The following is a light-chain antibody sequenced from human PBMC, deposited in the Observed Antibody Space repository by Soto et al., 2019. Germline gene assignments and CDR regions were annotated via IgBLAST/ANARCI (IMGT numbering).Light chain of an antibody. CDR1: HSDIGAGYG. CDR2: DTT. CDR3: QSFDSSRIGLL. V-gene: IGLV1-40*01. Sequence: QSVLTQPPSVTGAPGQRVTISCTGSHSDIGAGYGVHWYQQFPHSAPKLLIYDTTNRPSGVPDRFSGSRSGTSDSLAITGLQAEDEADYYGQSFDSSRIGLLFGGGTKVTVL. J-gene: IGLJ2*01.